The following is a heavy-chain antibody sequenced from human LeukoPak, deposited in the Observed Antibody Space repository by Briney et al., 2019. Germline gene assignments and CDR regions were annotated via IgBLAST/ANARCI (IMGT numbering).Heavy chain of an antibody. J-gene: IGHJ4*02. CDR3: AADIVLVRGVARAHY. V-gene: IGHV1-58*02. CDR1: GFTFTSSA. Sequence: SVKVSCKASGFTFTSSAMQWVRQARGQRVEWIGRIVVGSGNTNYAQKFQERVTITRDMSTSTAYMELSSLRYEDTAVYYCAADIVLVRGVARAHYWGQGTLVTVSS. D-gene: IGHD3-10*01. CDR2: IVVGSGNT.